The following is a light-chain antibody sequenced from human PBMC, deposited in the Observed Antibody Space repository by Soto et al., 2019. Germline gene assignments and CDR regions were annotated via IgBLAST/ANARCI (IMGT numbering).Light chain of an antibody. Sequence: DIQMTQSPSTLSAFVGDRVTITGLASQSISSWLAWYQQKPGKAPKLLIYDASSLESGVPSRFSGSGSGTEFTLTISSLQPDDFATYYCQQYNSYRTVGQGTKVDIK. J-gene: IGKJ1*01. CDR2: DAS. CDR1: QSISSW. CDR3: QQYNSYRT. V-gene: IGKV1-5*01.